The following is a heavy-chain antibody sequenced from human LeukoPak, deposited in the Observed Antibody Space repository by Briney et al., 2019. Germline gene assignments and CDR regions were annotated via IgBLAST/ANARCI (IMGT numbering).Heavy chain of an antibody. CDR3: AKAKGWSYYYYGMDV. CDR2: ISYDGSNK. J-gene: IGHJ6*02. V-gene: IGHV3-30*18. CDR1: GFTFDDYA. D-gene: IGHD2-8*01. Sequence: GRSLRLSCAASGFTFDDYAMHWVRQAPGKGLEWVAVISYDGSNKYYADSVKGRFTISRDNSKNTLYLQMNSLRAEDTAVYYCAKAKGWSYYYYGMDVWGQGTTVTVSS.